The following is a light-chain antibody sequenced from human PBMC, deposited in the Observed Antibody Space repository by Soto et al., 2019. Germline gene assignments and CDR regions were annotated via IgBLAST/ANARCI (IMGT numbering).Light chain of an antibody. Sequence: IQMTQSPSTLSASVGDRVTITCRASQSISSWLAWYQQKPGKAPKLLIYDASSLESGVPSRFSGSGSGTEFTLTISSLQPDDFATYYCQQYNSYRGAFGQGTRLEIK. J-gene: IGKJ5*01. CDR3: QQYNSYRGA. CDR1: QSISSW. V-gene: IGKV1-5*01. CDR2: DAS.